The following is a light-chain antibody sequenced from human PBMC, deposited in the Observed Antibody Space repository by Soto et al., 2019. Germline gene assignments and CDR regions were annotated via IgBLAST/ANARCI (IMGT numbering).Light chain of an antibody. J-gene: IGKJ1*01. CDR1: QSISSTY. CDR3: QQYGTSRRT. V-gene: IGKV3-20*01. Sequence: EIGLTQSLGTLSLSPRERATLSCRASQSISSTYLAWYQQKLGQAPRLLIYGASSRATGIPDRFSGSGSGTDFSLTISRLEPEDFAVYYCQQYGTSRRTFGQGTKVDIK. CDR2: GAS.